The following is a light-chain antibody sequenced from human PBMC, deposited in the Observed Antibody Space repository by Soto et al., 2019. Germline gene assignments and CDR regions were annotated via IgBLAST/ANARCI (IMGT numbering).Light chain of an antibody. CDR1: QSVSIY. CDR3: QHYDKSPM. J-gene: IGKJ1*01. Sequence: EVVLTQSPGTLSLSPGERGTLSCRASQSVSIYLAWYQQKPGQAPRLLIYGSSTRATGIPDRFSGSGSGTDFTLTISRLETDYLAVYYCQHYDKSPMFGQGTKVEIK. CDR2: GSS. V-gene: IGKV3-20*01.